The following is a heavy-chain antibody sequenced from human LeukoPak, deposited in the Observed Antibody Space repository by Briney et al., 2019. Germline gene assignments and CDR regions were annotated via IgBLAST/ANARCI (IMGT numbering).Heavy chain of an antibody. V-gene: IGHV3-23*01. CDR2: ISGSGGST. CDR1: GFTFSSYA. D-gene: IGHD2-2*01. J-gene: IGHJ6*03. CDR3: ASRGMHCSSTSCSSYYYYYYMDV. Sequence: GGSLRLSCAASGFTFSSYAMSWVRQAPGKGLEWVSAISGSGGSTYYADSVKGRFTISRDNAKNSLYLQMNSLRAEDTAVYYCASRGMHCSSTSCSSYYYYYYMDVWGKGTTVTVSS.